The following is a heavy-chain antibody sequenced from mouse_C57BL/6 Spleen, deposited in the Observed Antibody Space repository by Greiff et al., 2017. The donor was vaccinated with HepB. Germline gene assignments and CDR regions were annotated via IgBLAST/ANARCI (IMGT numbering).Heavy chain of an antibody. V-gene: IGHV1-7*01. D-gene: IGHD4-1*01. J-gene: IGHJ3*01. CDR1: GNTFTSYW. CDR2: INPSSGYT. CDR3: ASLTEWWGFAY. Sequence: QVQLQQSGPELAQPRASVKESCKTSGNTFTSYWMHWVKQRHGQGLEWIGYINPSSGYTKYNQKFKDKAKLTADKSSSTASMQLSSLTYEDSAVYYCASLTEWWGFAYCGEGALVTVSA.